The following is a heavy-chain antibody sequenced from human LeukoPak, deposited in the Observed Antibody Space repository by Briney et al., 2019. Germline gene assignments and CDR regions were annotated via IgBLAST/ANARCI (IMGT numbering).Heavy chain of an antibody. D-gene: IGHD2-2*01. V-gene: IGHV3-21*06. CDR1: GFIFSTYS. Sequence: PGGSLRLSCAASGFIFSTYSMVWVRQAPGKGLEWVSSISSSGSYRYYADSVKGRFTISRDNAKNSLCLHMNSLRAEDTAVYYCARVREAAAFDSWSQGTLVTVSS. CDR2: ISSSGSYR. J-gene: IGHJ4*02. CDR3: ARVREAAAFDS.